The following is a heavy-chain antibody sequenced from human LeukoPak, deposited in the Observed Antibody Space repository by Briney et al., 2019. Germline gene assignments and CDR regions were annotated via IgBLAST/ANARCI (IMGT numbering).Heavy chain of an antibody. CDR3: AKDRLLNCRGDCYIFDY. CDR2: ISGSGDST. Sequence: PGGSLRLSCAASGFTFSGYSMNWVRQTPGEGLEWVSSISGSGDSTFYADSVKGRFSISRDNSKNTLYLQVNGLRTEDTAVYYCAKDRLLNCRGDCYIFDYWGQGTVVTVSS. J-gene: IGHJ4*02. V-gene: IGHV3-23*01. CDR1: GFTFSGYS. D-gene: IGHD2-21*02.